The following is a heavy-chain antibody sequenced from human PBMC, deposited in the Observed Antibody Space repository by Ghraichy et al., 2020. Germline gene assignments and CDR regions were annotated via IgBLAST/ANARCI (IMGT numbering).Heavy chain of an antibody. CDR2: VYWDDNK. J-gene: IGHJ5*02. V-gene: IGHV2-5*02. Sequence: SGPTLVKPTQTLTLACSFSGFSLNTKTEAVGWIRQPPGKALEWLAVVYWDDNKSYSPSLKTRLTITKDTSKNQVVLTMTNMDPVDTATYYCAHRRALASRCWFDPWGQGILVTVSS. D-gene: IGHD3-3*02. CDR1: GFSLNTKTEA. CDR3: AHRRALASRCWFDP.